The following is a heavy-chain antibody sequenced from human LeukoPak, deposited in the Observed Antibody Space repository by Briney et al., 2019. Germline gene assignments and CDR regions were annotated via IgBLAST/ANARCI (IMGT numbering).Heavy chain of an antibody. Sequence: SGTLSLTCAVSGDSMSSINWWSWVRQPPGKGLEWIGEIHHTGSTNYNPSLKSRVTISVDKSKNQFSLNFNSMSAADSAVYYCAANGYYTIEYWGQGTLVTVSS. CDR1: GDSMSSINW. CDR3: AANGYYTIEY. D-gene: IGHD1-26*01. CDR2: IHHTGST. J-gene: IGHJ4*02. V-gene: IGHV4-4*02.